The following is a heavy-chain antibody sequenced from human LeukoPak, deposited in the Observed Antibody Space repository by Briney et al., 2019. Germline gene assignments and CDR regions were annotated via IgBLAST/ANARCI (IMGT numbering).Heavy chain of an antibody. CDR1: GFTFSSYA. CDR3: AEDDSSSWYALDY. Sequence: GGSLRLSCAASGFTFSSYAMSWVRQAPGKGLEWVSAISGSGGSTYYADSVKGRFTISRDNSKNTLYLQMNSLRAEDTAVYYCAEDDSSSWYALDYWGQGTLVTVSS. J-gene: IGHJ4*02. CDR2: ISGSGGST. D-gene: IGHD6-13*01. V-gene: IGHV3-23*01.